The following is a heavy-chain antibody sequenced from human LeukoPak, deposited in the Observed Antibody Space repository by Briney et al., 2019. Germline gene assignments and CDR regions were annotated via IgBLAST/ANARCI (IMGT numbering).Heavy chain of an antibody. CDR1: GFTLSNYW. V-gene: IGHV3-7*01. Sequence: GGSLRLSCAASGFTLSNYWMSWVRQAPGKGLERVANINQEGGEKYSVDSVKGRFTISRDNAKNSLYLQMNSLRAEDTAVYYCARVSNNYYYFYMDVWGKGTTVTVSS. D-gene: IGHD2/OR15-2a*01. CDR3: ARVSNNYYYFYMDV. J-gene: IGHJ6*03. CDR2: INQEGGEK.